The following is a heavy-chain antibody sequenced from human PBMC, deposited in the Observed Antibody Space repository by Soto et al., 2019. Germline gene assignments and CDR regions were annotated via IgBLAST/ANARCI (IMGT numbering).Heavy chain of an antibody. CDR1: GFTFSSYG. D-gene: IGHD3-22*01. CDR2: IWYDGSNK. CDR3: ARGDYYDSSGYYYRGKGAFDI. V-gene: IGHV3-33*01. Sequence: QVQLVESGGGVVQPGRSLRLSCAASGFTFSSYGMHWVRQAPGKGLEWVAVIWYDGSNKYYADSVKGRFTISRDNSKNTLYLQMNSLRADDTAVYYCARGDYYDSSGYYYRGKGAFDIWGQGTMVTVSS. J-gene: IGHJ3*02.